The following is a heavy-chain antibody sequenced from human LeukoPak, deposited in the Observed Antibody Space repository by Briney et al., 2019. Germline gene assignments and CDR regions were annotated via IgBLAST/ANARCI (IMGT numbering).Heavy chain of an antibody. CDR3: ARARYCSSTSCLFSGWFDP. CDR2: IYTSRST. Sequence: SETLSLTCPVSGGSISSYYWSWIRQPAGKGLEGIGRIYTSRSTNYNPSLKSRVTISVDTSKNQFSLKLSSVTAADTAVYYCARARYCSSTSCLFSGWFDPWGQGTLVTVSS. V-gene: IGHV4-4*07. CDR1: GGSISSYY. J-gene: IGHJ5*02. D-gene: IGHD2-2*01.